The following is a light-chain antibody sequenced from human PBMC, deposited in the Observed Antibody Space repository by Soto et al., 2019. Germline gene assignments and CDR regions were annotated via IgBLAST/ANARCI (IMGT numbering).Light chain of an antibody. V-gene: IGLV1-40*01. CDR2: GNS. CDR1: SSNIGAGYD. CDR3: QSYDSSLSGWV. Sequence: QLVLPQPPSVSGAPGPRVTISCTGSSSNIGAGYDVHWYQQLPGTAPKLLIYGNSNRPSGVPDRFSGSKSGTSASLAITGLQAEDEADYYCQSYDSSLSGWVFGGGTKVTVL. J-gene: IGLJ3*02.